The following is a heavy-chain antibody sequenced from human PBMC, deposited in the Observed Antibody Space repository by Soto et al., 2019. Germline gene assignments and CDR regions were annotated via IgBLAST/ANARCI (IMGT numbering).Heavy chain of an antibody. CDR1: GFTFSSHW. J-gene: IGHJ4*02. V-gene: IGHV3-74*01. Sequence: EVQLVESGGGSVQPGGSLRLSCVASGFTFSSHWVYWVRQAPGKGLVWVSRTNTDGSFTSYADSVKGRFTISRDNAKNTLYLQMNSLRAHDTAVYYCARDMSTMPDYWGQGTLVTVSS. D-gene: IGHD5-12*01. CDR2: TNTDGSFT. CDR3: ARDMSTMPDY.